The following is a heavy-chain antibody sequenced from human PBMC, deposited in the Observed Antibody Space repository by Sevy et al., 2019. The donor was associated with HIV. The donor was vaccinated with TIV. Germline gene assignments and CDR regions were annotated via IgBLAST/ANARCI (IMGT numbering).Heavy chain of an antibody. Sequence: ASVKVSCKASGGTFSSYAISWVRQAPGQGLEWMGGIIPIFVTANYAQKFQGRVTITADESTSTAYMELSSLRSEDTAVYYCARDSNSGSYYYYYGMDVWGQGTTVTVSS. J-gene: IGHJ6*02. V-gene: IGHV1-69*13. CDR1: GGTFSSYA. D-gene: IGHD1-26*01. CDR2: IIPIFVTA. CDR3: ARDSNSGSYYYYYGMDV.